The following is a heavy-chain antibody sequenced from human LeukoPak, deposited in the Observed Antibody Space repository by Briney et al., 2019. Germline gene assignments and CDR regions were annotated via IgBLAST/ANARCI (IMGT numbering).Heavy chain of an antibody. CDR1: GFTVSRNF. D-gene: IGHD4-23*01. CDR2: IYGGGST. CDR3: ARGLYDSNSPADALDI. V-gene: IGHV3-53*01. J-gene: IGHJ3*02. Sequence: GGSLGLSCAASGFTVSRNFMTWVRQAPGKGLEWVSVIYGGGSTYYADPVKGRFTIFRDNSKNTLYLQMNSLRAEDTAVYYCARGLYDSNSPADALDIWGQGTMVIVSS.